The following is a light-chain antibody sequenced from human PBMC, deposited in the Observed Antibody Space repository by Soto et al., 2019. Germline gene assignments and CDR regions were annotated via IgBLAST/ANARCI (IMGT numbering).Light chain of an antibody. V-gene: IGLV2-14*03. J-gene: IGLJ1*01. CDR2: DVS. Sequence: QSALTQPASVSGSPGQSITISCTGTSSDVGGYNYVSWYQQHPGKAPKLMIFDVSNRPSGVSNRFSGSKSGYTASLTISGLQPEDEDDYYCSSYSNRNTSTLVFGSGTKLTVL. CDR1: SSDVGGYNY. CDR3: SSYSNRNTSTLV.